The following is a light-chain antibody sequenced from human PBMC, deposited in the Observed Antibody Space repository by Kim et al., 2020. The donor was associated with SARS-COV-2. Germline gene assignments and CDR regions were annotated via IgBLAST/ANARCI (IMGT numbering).Light chain of an antibody. CDR1: STDVWLYNL. CDR3: CSYASVIIYV. V-gene: IGLV2-23*02. J-gene: IGLJ1*01. CDR2: DVV. Sequence: GQSFTLHCTGTSTDVWLYNLLSWYQQHPGKAPKLIIYDVVKRPSGVSNRFSGSKSGNTASLTISGLQAEDESNYYCCSYASVIIYVFGTGTQLTVL.